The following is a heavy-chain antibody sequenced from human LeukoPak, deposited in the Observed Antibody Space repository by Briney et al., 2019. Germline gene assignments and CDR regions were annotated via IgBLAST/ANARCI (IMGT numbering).Heavy chain of an antibody. J-gene: IGHJ5*02. CDR2: INHSGST. V-gene: IGHV4-34*01. Sequence: SETLSLTCAVYGGSFSGYYWSWIRQPPGKGLEWIGEINHSGSTNYNPSLKSRVTISVDTSKNQFSLKLSSVTAADTAVYYCARRKITIFGVVPNWFDPWGQGTLVTVSS. D-gene: IGHD3-3*01. CDR1: GGSFSGYY. CDR3: ARRKITIFGVVPNWFDP.